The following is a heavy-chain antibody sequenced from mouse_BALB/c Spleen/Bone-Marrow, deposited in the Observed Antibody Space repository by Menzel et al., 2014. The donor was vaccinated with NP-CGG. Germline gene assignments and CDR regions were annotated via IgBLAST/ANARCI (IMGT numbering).Heavy chain of an antibody. CDR3: ATYDGYCFDY. CDR2: ISYSGNT. D-gene: IGHD2-3*01. J-gene: IGHJ2*01. CDR1: GDSIXSGY. Sequence: EVQLVESGPSLVKPSQTLSLTCSVTGDSIXSGYWNWIRKFPGNKLEYMGYISYSGNTYYNPSLKSRISITRDTSKNQYYLQLDSVTTEDTATYYCATYDGYCFDYWGQGTTLTVSS. V-gene: IGHV3-8*02.